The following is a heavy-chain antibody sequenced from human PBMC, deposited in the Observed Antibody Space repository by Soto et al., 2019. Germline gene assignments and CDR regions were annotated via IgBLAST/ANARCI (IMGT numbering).Heavy chain of an antibody. Sequence: PGGSLRLSCAASGFTFNDHAMHWVRQAPGKGLEWVSSISWDSGIREYADSVKGRFTISRDNAKNSLYLQMNSLRAEDTAFYYCAKDTGPNWGQGTLVTVSS. V-gene: IGHV3-9*01. CDR2: ISWDSGIR. CDR3: AKDTGPN. J-gene: IGHJ4*02. CDR1: GFTFNDHA.